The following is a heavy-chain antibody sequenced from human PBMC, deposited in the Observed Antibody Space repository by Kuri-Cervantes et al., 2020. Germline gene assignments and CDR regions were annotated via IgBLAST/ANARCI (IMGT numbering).Heavy chain of an antibody. V-gene: IGHV3-48*02. CDR2: ISSSRSTI. J-gene: IGHJ4*02. D-gene: IGHD3-22*01. CDR1: GFTFSSYS. CDR3: ARARDSSGLNTLDY. Sequence: GESLKISCAASGFTFSSYSMNWVRQAPGKGLEWVSYISSSRSTIYYADSVKGRFTISRDNAKNSLYLQMNSLRDEDTAVYYCARARDSSGLNTLDYWGQGTLVTVSS.